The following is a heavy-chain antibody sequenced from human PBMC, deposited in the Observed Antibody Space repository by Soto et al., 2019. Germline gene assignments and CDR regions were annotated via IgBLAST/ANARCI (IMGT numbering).Heavy chain of an antibody. CDR3: ARDKYSSGYYTPDD. CDR1: NFY. Sequence: NFYWSWIRQAPGKGLEWVSVISSSGTSIYYADSVRGRFTISRDNAKKSLYLQMSSLRGEDTAVYYCARDKYSSGYYTPDDWGQGTLVTVSS. J-gene: IGHJ4*02. CDR2: ISSSGTSI. V-gene: IGHV3-11*01. D-gene: IGHD6-19*01.